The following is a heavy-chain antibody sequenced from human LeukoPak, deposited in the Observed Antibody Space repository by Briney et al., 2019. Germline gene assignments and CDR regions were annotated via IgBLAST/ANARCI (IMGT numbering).Heavy chain of an antibody. CDR3: AREISRTGAFDI. V-gene: IGHV3-66*02. J-gene: IGHJ3*02. Sequence: QSGGSLRLSCAASGFTFSSYAMSWVRQAPGKGLEWVSVIYSGGSTYYADSVKGRFTISRDNSKNTLYLQMNSLRAEDTAVYYCAREISRTGAFDIWGQGTMVTVSS. D-gene: IGHD3-3*02. CDR1: GFTFSSYA. CDR2: IYSGGST.